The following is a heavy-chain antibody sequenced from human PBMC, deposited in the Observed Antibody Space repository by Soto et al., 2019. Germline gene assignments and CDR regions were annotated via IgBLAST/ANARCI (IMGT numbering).Heavy chain of an antibody. CDR3: ARAYTAMVTFVDY. Sequence: ASVKVSCKASGYTFTCYYMHRVRQAPGQGLEWMGWINPNSGGTNYAQKFQGRVTMTRDTSISTAYMELSRLRSDDTAVYYCARAYTAMVTFVDYWGQGTLVTVSS. D-gene: IGHD5-18*01. CDR1: GYTFTCYY. V-gene: IGHV1-2*02. CDR2: INPNSGGT. J-gene: IGHJ4*02.